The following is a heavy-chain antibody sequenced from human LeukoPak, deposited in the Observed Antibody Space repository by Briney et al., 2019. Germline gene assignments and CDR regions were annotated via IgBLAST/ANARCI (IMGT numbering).Heavy chain of an antibody. CDR3: TTDAIRRGYSYGPVY. V-gene: IGHV3-11*01. J-gene: IGHJ4*02. D-gene: IGHD5-18*01. CDR2: ISSSGSTI. CDR1: GFTFSDYY. Sequence: PGGSLRLSCAASGFTFSDYYMSWIRQAPGKGLGWVSYISSSGSTIYYADSVKGRFTISRDNAKNSLYLQMNSLRAEDTAVYYCTTDAIRRGYSYGPVYWGQGTLVTVSS.